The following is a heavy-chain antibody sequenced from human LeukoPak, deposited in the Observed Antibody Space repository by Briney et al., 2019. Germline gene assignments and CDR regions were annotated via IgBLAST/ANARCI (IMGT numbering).Heavy chain of an antibody. CDR3: ACRTTVTYYYYMDV. J-gene: IGHJ6*03. CDR1: GGSFCGYY. Sequence: SETLSLTCAVYGGSFCGYYWSWIRQPPGKGLEWIGEINHSGSTNYNPSLKSRVTISVDTSKNQFSLKLSSVTAADTAVYYCACRTTVTYYYYMDVWGKGTTVTVSS. V-gene: IGHV4-34*01. CDR2: INHSGST. D-gene: IGHD4-17*01.